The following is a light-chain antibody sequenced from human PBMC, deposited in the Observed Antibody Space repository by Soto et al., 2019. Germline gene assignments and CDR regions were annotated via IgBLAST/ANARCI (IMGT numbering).Light chain of an antibody. V-gene: IGKV3-15*01. CDR1: QRVSSN. J-gene: IGKJ1*01. CDR2: GAS. Sequence: EIVMAQSPATLSVSPGERATLSCRASQRVSSNLAWYQQKPGQAPRLLIYGASTKATGIPARFSGSGSGTKFTLTISSLQSEDFAVYYCQQYNNWPPWTFGQGTKVDIK. CDR3: QQYNNWPPWT.